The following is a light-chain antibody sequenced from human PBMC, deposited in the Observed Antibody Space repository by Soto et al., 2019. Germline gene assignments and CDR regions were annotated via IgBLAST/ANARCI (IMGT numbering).Light chain of an antibody. V-gene: IGKV3-11*01. CDR1: QSVSSY. J-gene: IGKJ4*01. Sequence: EIVFAQASSTLSLSAGERATLSLMASQSVSSYLAWYQQKPGQAPRLLIYDASNRATGIPARFSGSGSGTEFTLTISSLQPEDFATYYCQQYDNLPLTFGGGTKVDIK. CDR3: QQYDNLPLT. CDR2: DAS.